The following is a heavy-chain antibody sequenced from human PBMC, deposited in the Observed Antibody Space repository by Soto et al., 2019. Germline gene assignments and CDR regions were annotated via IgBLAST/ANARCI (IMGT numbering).Heavy chain of an antibody. CDR3: ARGSPDFWSGYGYYYYGMDV. J-gene: IGHJ6*02. CDR2: IYHSGST. CDR1: GGSISSGGYS. D-gene: IGHD3-3*01. V-gene: IGHV4-30-2*01. Sequence: SETLSLTCAVSGGSISSGGYSWSWIRQPPGKGLEWIGYIYHSGSTYYNPSLKSRVTISVDRSKNQFSLKLSSVTAADTAVYYCARGSPDFWSGYGYYYYGMDVWGQGTTVTVSS.